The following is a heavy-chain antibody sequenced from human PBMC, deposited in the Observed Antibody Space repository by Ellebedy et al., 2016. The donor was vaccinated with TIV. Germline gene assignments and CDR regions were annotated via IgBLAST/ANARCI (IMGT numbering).Heavy chain of an antibody. V-gene: IGHV6-1*01. J-gene: IGHJ5*02. D-gene: IGHD3-10*01. CDR3: ARDFTTVRGVMNPFDH. Sequence: SQTLSLTXAISGDSVSGNSVAWSWIRQSPSRGLEWLGRTYYRSKWYTYYAESVQSRLTINPDTSKNQLSLQLNSVTPEDTAVYYCARDFTTVRGVMNPFDHWGQGILVTVSS. CDR1: GDSVSGNSVA. CDR2: TYYRSKWYT.